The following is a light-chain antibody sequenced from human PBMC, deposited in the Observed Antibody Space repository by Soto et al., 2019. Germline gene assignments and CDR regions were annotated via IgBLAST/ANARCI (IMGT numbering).Light chain of an antibody. J-gene: IGKJ5*01. CDR2: GAS. V-gene: IGKV3-20*01. CDR1: QSVSSSY. Sequence: EIVLTQSPGTLSLSPGERATLSCRASQSVSSSYLAWYQQKPGQAPRLLIYGASSRATGIPDRFSGSGSGTDFTLTISRLEPEDFAVYYCQQYGSSPLITFGRGTRLESK. CDR3: QQYGSSPLIT.